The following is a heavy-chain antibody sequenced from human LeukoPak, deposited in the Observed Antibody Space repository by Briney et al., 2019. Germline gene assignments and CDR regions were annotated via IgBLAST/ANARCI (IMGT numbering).Heavy chain of an antibody. V-gene: IGHV1-2*06. J-gene: IGHJ5*02. D-gene: IGHD2-15*01. CDR1: GYTFTGYY. CDR3: ARERRYCSGGSCYPHNWFDP. Sequence: GASVKVSCKASGYTFTGYYMHWVRQAPGQGLEWMGRINPNSGGTNYAQKFQGRVTMTRDTSISTAYMELSRLRSDDTAVYYCARERRYCSGGSCYPHNWFDPWGQGTLVTVSS. CDR2: INPNSGGT.